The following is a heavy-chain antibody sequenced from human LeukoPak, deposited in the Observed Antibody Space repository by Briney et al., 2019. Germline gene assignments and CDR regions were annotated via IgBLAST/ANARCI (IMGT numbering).Heavy chain of an antibody. CDR1: GGSISSGGYY. CDR3: ASQSLGIYNFDY. Sequence: SETLSLTCTVSGGSISSGGYYWSWIRQHPGKGLEWIGYIYYSGSTYYNPSLKSRVTISVDTSKNQFSLKLSSVTAADTAVYYCASQSLGIYNFDYWGQGTLVTVSS. V-gene: IGHV4-31*03. CDR2: IYYSGST. J-gene: IGHJ4*02. D-gene: IGHD7-27*01.